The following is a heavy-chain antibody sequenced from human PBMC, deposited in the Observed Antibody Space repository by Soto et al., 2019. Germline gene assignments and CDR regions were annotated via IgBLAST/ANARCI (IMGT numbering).Heavy chain of an antibody. CDR1: GVSLTRYW. Sequence: EVQLVESGGGLVQSGGSLRLSCIASGVSLTRYWMSWVRQTPGKGLEWVAKINEDGTKRDYMESVEGRFTISRDSAKNSLSLQMNSLRADDTAVYYCTRWDGRCSGGSCFFDSWGQGTLVTVSS. CDR2: INEDGTKR. V-gene: IGHV3-7*01. J-gene: IGHJ4*02. D-gene: IGHD2-15*01. CDR3: TRWDGRCSGGSCFFDS.